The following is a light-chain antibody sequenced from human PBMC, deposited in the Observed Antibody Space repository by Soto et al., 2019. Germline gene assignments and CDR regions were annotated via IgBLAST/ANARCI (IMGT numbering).Light chain of an antibody. V-gene: IGKV1-5*03. CDR1: RIFVGG. CDR3: QQYNSYSPWT. CDR2: KAS. Sequence: DIQMTQPLSTLSPSVEARFTTIARAGRIFVGGWAWNQQKPGKAPKPLIYKASSLESGVPSRFSGSGSGTEFTLTISSLQPDDFATYYCQQYNSYSPWTFGQGTKVEIK. J-gene: IGKJ1*01.